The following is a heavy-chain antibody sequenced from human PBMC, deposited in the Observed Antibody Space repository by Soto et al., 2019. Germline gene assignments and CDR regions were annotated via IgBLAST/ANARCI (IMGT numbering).Heavy chain of an antibody. J-gene: IGHJ4*02. Sequence: GGSLRLSCADSGFTFSSYAMSWVRQTPGKGLEWVSAISGSGGSTYYADSVKGRFTISRDNSKNTLYLQMNSLRDDDTAVYYCAKDRAGTTAFDYWGQGTLVTVSS. D-gene: IGHD1-1*01. CDR2: ISGSGGST. CDR3: AKDRAGTTAFDY. CDR1: GFTFSSYA. V-gene: IGHV3-23*01.